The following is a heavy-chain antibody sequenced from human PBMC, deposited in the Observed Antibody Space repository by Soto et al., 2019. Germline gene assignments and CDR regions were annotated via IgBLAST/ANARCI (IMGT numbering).Heavy chain of an antibody. CDR3: ARGPAARGIVVVPAAMPRREAGMDV. CDR1: GFTFSSYS. V-gene: IGHV3-48*02. Sequence: GGSLRLSCAASGFTFSSYSMNWVRQAPGKGLEWVSYISSSSSTIYYADSVKGRFTISRDNAKNSLYLQMNSLRDEDTAVYYCARGPAARGIVVVPAAMPRREAGMDVWGQGTTVTVSS. D-gene: IGHD2-2*01. CDR2: ISSSSSTI. J-gene: IGHJ6*02.